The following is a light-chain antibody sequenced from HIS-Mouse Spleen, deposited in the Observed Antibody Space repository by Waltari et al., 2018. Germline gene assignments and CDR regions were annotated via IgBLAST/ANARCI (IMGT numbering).Light chain of an antibody. CDR2: QDS. J-gene: IGLJ1*01. CDR1: KLGDKY. V-gene: IGLV3-1*01. CDR3: QAWDSSTYYV. Sequence: SYELTQPPSVSVSPGQTASITCSGDKLGDKYACWYQQKPGQSPVLVIYQDSKRPSGFPERFAGSNSGNTATLTISGTQAMDEADYYCQAWDSSTYYVFGTGTKVTVL.